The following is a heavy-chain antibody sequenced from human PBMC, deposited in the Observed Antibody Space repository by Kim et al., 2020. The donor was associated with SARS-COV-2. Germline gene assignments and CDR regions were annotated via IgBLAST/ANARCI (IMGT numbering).Heavy chain of an antibody. J-gene: IGHJ3*02. D-gene: IGHD3-9*01. CDR2: INTDGSET. CDR3: VRDGRLTAYSPWAFDI. CDR1: GFTFTKYW. Sequence: GGSLRLSCAASGFTFTKYWMHWVRQAPGKGLMWVSRINTDGSETGYSDSVKGRFTISRDIAKNTLYLQMNSLTAEDTAVYYCVRDGRLTAYSPWAFDIWGQGTMVTVSS. V-gene: IGHV3-74*01.